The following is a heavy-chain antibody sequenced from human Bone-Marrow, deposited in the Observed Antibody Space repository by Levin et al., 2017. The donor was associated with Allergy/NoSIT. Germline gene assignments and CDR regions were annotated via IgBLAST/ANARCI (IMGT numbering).Heavy chain of an antibody. V-gene: IGHV3-7*04. CDR1: GYMYW. CDR2: IKEDGSQT. CDR3: ARHLVGIRAFDI. D-gene: IGHD2-15*01. J-gene: IGHJ3*02. Sequence: GESLKISRVASGYMYWMSWVRQSPGKGLEWVANIKEDGSQTNYVDSVKGRFTISRDNAKNSLYLQMNSLRAEDTAVYYCARHLVGIRAFDIWGQGTTVTVSS.